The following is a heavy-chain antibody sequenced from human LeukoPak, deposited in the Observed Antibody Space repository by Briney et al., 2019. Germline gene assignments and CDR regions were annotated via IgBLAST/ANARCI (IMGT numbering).Heavy chain of an antibody. V-gene: IGHV3-48*04. Sequence: GGSLRLSCAASGFTFSSYSMNWVRQAPGKGLEWVSYISSSSSTIYYADSVKGRFTISRDNAKNSLYLQMNSLRAEDTAVYYCAREGRAWQQLIGFDAFDIWGQGTMVTVSS. CDR2: ISSSSSTI. CDR1: GFTFSSYS. CDR3: AREGRAWQQLIGFDAFDI. D-gene: IGHD6-13*01. J-gene: IGHJ3*02.